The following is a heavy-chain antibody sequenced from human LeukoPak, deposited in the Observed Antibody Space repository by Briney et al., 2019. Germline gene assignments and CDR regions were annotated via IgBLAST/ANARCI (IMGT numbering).Heavy chain of an antibody. J-gene: IGHJ3*02. V-gene: IGHV1-69*05. CDR2: IIPIFGTA. CDR1: GGTFSSYA. CDR3: ARSDLRGYSGYDPPHDAFDI. Sequence: ASVTVSCKASGGTFSSYAISWVRQAPGQGLEWMGGIIPIFGTANYAQKFQGRVTITTDESTSTAYMELSSLRSEDTAVCYCARSDLRGYSGYDPPHDAFDIWGQGTMVTVSS. D-gene: IGHD5-12*01.